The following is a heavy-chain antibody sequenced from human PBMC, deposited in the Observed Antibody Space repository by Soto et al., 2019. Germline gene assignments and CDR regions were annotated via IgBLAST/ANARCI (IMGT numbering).Heavy chain of an antibody. V-gene: IGHV3-23*01. CDR1: GFTFSSYA. CDR3: AKGVAIAAAGHFDY. J-gene: IGHJ4*02. D-gene: IGHD6-13*01. CDR2: ISGSGGST. Sequence: PGGSLRLSCAASGFTFSSYAMSWVRQAPGEGLEWVSAISGSGGSTYYTDSVKGRFTISRDNSKNTLYLQMNSLRAEDTAVYYCAKGVAIAAAGHFDYWGQGTLVTVSS.